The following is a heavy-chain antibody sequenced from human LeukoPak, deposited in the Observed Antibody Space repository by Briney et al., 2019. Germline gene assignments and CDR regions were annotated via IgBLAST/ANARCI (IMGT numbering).Heavy chain of an antibody. CDR2: ISGSGGST. V-gene: IGHV3-23*01. CDR1: GFSFRTYA. CDR3: AKCVGSIAGY. Sequence: GGSLRLSCAASGFSFRTYAMSWVRQAPGKGLEWVSSISGSGGSTYYADSVRGRFTISRDNSKNTLYLQMNSLRAEDTAVYYCAKCVGSIAGYWGQGTLVTVSS. D-gene: IGHD6-6*01. J-gene: IGHJ4*02.